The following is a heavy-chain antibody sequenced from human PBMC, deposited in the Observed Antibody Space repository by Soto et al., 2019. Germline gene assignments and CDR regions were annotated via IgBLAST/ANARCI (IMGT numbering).Heavy chain of an antibody. Sequence: ASVKVSCKASGYTFTSYGISWVRQAPGQGLEWMGWISAYNGNTNYAQKLQGRVTMTTDTSTSTAYMELRSLRSDDTAVYYCARDGQLELKEQGAFDIWGQGTIVTVSS. V-gene: IGHV1-18*01. CDR3: ARDGQLELKEQGAFDI. CDR1: GYTFTSYG. J-gene: IGHJ3*02. D-gene: IGHD1-7*01. CDR2: ISAYNGNT.